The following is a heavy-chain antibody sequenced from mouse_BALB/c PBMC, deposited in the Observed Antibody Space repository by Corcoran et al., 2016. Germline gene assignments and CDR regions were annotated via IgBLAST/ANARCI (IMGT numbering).Heavy chain of an antibody. CDR2: IDPANGNT. Sequence: EVQLQQSGAELVKPGASVKLSCTASGFNIKDTYMQWVKQRPEQGLEWIGRIDPANGNTKYDPKFQGKATITADTSSNTAYLQLRSLTSEDTAVYYCARWYWYFDVWGAGTTVTVSS. J-gene: IGHJ1*01. CDR1: GFNIKDTY. V-gene: IGHV14-3*02. CDR3: ARWYWYFDV.